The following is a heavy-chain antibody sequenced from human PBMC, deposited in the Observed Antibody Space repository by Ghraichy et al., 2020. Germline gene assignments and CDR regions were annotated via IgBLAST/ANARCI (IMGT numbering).Heavy chain of an antibody. CDR3: AKEGYCSSNSCYPNNWFDP. CDR1: GFTFSSYA. CDR2: ISGSGVST. J-gene: IGHJ5*02. Sequence: GESQNISCAASGFTFSSYAMSWVRQAPGKGLELVSGISGSGVSTYYADSVKGRFTISRDNSKNTLYLQMNSLRAEDTAVYYCAKEGYCSSNSCYPNNWFDPGGKGTLVTVSS. D-gene: IGHD2-2*01. V-gene: IGHV3-23*01.